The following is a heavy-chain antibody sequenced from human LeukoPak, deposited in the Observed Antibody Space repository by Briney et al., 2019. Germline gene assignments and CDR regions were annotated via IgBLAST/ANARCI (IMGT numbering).Heavy chain of an antibody. J-gene: IGHJ4*02. Sequence: GGPLRLSCGASGLTFSSYSMNWVRQARGKGVEWVSYISSSSSTIYYADSVKGRFTISRDNAKNSLYLQMNSLRAEDTAVYYCASFSFWGDWDYWGQGTLVTVSS. D-gene: IGHD3-16*01. CDR2: ISSSSSTI. CDR3: ASFSFWGDWDY. V-gene: IGHV3-48*01. CDR1: GLTFSSYS.